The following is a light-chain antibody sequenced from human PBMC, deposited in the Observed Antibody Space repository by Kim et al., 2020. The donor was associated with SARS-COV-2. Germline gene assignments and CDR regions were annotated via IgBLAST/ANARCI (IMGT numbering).Light chain of an antibody. CDR2: RNN. J-gene: IGLJ3*02. V-gene: IGLV10-54*04. CDR1: SNNVGDQG. CDR3: SAWDSSLSAWV. Sequence: RPTATPTCTGDSNNVGDQGATWLQQHQGHPPKLLSYRNNNRPSGISERFSASRSGNTASLTITGLQPDDETDYYCSAWDSSLSAWVFGGGTQLTVL.